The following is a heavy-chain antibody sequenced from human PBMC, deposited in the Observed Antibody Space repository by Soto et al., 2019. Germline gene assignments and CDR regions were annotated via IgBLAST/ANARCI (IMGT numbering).Heavy chain of an antibody. D-gene: IGHD3-3*02. CDR1: GFTFSDYV. CDR3: ARVRLSIAVNDALDV. V-gene: IGHV3-30*14. CDR2: MTYDGATE. Sequence: GGSLRLSCAASGFTFSDYVIHWVRQAAGKGLEWVASMTYDGATEYYADSVKGRFTMSRDNSKRALSLQMNSLRPDDTAVYYCARVRLSIAVNDALDVWGQGTTVTVSS. J-gene: IGHJ3*01.